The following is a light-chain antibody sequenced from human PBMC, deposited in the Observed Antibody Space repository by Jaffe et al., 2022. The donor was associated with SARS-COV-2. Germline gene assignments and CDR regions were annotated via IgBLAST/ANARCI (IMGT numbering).Light chain of an antibody. J-gene: IGKJ1*01. CDR3: LQDYNYPLT. Sequence: AIQMTQSPSSLSASVGDRVTITCRASQGIKNDLGWYQQKPGKAPKLLIYTASSLQSGVPLRFSGSGSGTDFTLTISSLQPEDFATYYCLQDYNYPLTFGQGTKVEIK. V-gene: IGKV1-6*01. CDR2: TAS. CDR1: QGIKND.